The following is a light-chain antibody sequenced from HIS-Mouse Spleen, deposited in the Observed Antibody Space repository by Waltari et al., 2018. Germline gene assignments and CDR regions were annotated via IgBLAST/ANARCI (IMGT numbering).Light chain of an antibody. CDR3: YSTDSSGNHRV. CDR1: ALPTKY. V-gene: IGLV3-10*01. Sequence: SYELTQPPSVSVSPGQTARITCPGAALPTKYSYWYQQQSGQAPVLVIYEDSKRPSGIPERFSGSSSGTMATLTISGAQVEDEADYYCYSTDSSGNHRVFGGGTKLTVL. J-gene: IGLJ2*01. CDR2: EDS.